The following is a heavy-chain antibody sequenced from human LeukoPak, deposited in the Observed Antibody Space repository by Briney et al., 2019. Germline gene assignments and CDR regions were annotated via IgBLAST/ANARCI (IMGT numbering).Heavy chain of an antibody. CDR2: IYHSGST. V-gene: IGHV4-4*02. CDR1: GGSISSNDW. Sequence: SETLSLTCAVSGGSISSNDWWNWVRQPPGKGLEWIGEIYHSGSTNYSPSLKSRVTISVDKSRNLLFLKLNSVTAADTAVYYCARDLGSSTPSGIWGKGTTVTVSS. CDR3: ARDLGSSTPSGI. J-gene: IGHJ6*04. D-gene: IGHD3-16*01.